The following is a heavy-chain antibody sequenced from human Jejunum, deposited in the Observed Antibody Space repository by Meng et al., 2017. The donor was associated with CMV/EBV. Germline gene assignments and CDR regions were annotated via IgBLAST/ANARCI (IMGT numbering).Heavy chain of an antibody. CDR2: IKQDGTEK. CDR3: ARTVGATPFDY. J-gene: IGHJ4*02. D-gene: IGHD1-26*01. V-gene: IGHV3-7*01. CDR1: GLAFSSYW. Sequence: AASGLAFSSYWMGWGRQAPGKGPEWVANIKQDGTEKYYVDSVKGRFTISRDNAENSLYLQMDGLRAEDTAVYYCARTVGATPFDYWGQGNRVTVSS.